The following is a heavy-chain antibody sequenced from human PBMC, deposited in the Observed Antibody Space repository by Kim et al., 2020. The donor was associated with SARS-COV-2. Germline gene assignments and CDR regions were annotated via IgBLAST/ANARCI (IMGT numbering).Heavy chain of an antibody. V-gene: IGHV1-8*01. D-gene: IGHD2-15*01. CDR1: GYTFTSYD. Sequence: ASVKVSCKASGYTFTSYDINWVRQATGQGLEWMGWMNPNSGNTGYAQKFQGRVTMTRNTSISTAYMEMSSLRSEDTAVYYCARVSSPGYCSGDSCYSGWFDPWGQGTLVTVSS. J-gene: IGHJ5*02. CDR3: ARVSSPGYCSGDSCYSGWFDP. CDR2: MNPNSGNT.